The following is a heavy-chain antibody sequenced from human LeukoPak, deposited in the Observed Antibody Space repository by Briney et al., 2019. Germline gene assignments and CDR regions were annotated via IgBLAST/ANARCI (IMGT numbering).Heavy chain of an antibody. CDR2: INHSGST. CDR1: GGSFSGYY. V-gene: IGHV4-34*01. D-gene: IGHD6-13*01. J-gene: IGHJ4*02. CDR3: ARDSSLFKTGFDY. Sequence: SETLSLTCAVYGGSFSGYYWSWIRQPPGKGLEWIGEINHSGSTNYNPSLKSRVTISVDTSKNQFSLKLSSVTAADTAVYYCARDSSLFKTGFDYWGQGTLVTVSS.